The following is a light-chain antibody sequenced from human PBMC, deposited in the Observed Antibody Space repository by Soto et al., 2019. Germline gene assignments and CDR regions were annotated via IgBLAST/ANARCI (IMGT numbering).Light chain of an antibody. Sequence: EIVMTQSPAPLSVSPGERATLACSASQSVSSNLAWYQHKPGQAPRRRIYGASTSATGIPPRFSGSGSATEATRIIRSLPCEDFGVYYWQQQNNWAPTFGQGMKVE. CDR3: QQQNNWAPT. J-gene: IGKJ4*01. CDR2: GAS. CDR1: QSVSSN. V-gene: IGKV3-15*01.